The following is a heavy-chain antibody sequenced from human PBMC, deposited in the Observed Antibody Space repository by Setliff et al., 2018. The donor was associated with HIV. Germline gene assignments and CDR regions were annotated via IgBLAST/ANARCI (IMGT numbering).Heavy chain of an antibody. D-gene: IGHD2-2*01. CDR3: VRGHCNSDKCWYTWFDP. J-gene: IGHJ5*02. CDR1: NYTLINYG. V-gene: IGHV1-18*01. Sequence: ASVKVSCKASNYTLINYGVSWERQAPGQGLEWMGWIGSYSGYTIYAQKFQDRLTMTTDTSTTTASMELRSLRSDDTAVYYCVRGHCNSDKCWYTWFDPWGQGTLVTVSS. CDR2: IGSYSGYT.